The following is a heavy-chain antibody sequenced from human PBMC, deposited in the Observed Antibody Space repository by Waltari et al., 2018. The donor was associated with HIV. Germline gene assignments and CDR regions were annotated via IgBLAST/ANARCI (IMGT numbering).Heavy chain of an antibody. V-gene: IGHV3-23*01. CDR3: ASHPVPYCGNRRCYGGF. Sequence: EVQLLESGGALVQPGGSLRLSCAGSGFTFVSYAMSWVRQAPGKGLEWVSSISATGATTYYSASVKGRFTISRDNSKNTLSLQMNRLLVEDTAIYYCASHPVPYCGNRRCYGGFWGQGTLVTVSS. CDR1: GFTFVSYA. CDR2: ISATGATT. D-gene: IGHD2-21*01. J-gene: IGHJ4*02.